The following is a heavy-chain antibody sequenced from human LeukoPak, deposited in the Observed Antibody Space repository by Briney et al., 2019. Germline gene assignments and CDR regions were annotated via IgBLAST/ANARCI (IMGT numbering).Heavy chain of an antibody. CDR1: GFTFRSYA. D-gene: IGHD6-13*01. V-gene: IGHV3-23*01. CDR2: ISDSGGSR. J-gene: IGHJ4*02. CDR3: AKILPAAGTEG. Sequence: GGSLRLSCAASGFTFRSYAMTWVHQAPGKGLEGVSSISDSGGSRYSADSVKGRFTISRDNSKNTLYLQMNSLRAEDTAVYYCAKILPAAGTEGWGQGTLVTVSS.